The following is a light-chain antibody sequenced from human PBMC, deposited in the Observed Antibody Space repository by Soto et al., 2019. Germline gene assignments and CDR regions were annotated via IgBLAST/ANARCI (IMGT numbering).Light chain of an antibody. CDR3: QSYDSSLSGWV. J-gene: IGLJ3*02. CDR2: XXX. Sequence: QSVLTQPPSVSGAPGQRVTISCTGSSSHIGAGYDVHWYQQLPGTAPKLLIYXXXXXXXXXXXXXXGSKSGTSASLAITGXXXXXXXXXXCQSYDSSLSGWVFGGGTKLTVL. V-gene: IGLV1-40*01. CDR1: SSHIGAGYD.